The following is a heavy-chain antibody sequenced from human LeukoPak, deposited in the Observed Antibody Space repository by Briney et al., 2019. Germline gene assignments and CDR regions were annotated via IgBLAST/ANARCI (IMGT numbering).Heavy chain of an antibody. CDR2: IYDSGST. J-gene: IGHJ5*02. CDR3: VGTLMGNWFGP. Sequence: PSEILSLTCTVSGGSISSYYWGWIRQPPGKGLEWIGYIYDSGSTNFNPSLKSRVTISVATSKNQFSLKLTSVTAADTAVYYCVGTLMGNWFGPWGQGTLVTVSS. D-gene: IGHD1-26*01. CDR1: GGSISSYY. V-gene: IGHV4-59*08.